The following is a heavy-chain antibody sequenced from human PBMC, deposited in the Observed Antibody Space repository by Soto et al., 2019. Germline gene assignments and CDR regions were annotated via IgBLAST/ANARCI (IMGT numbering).Heavy chain of an antibody. D-gene: IGHD5-18*01. CDR2: IWYDGXNK. J-gene: IGHJ4*02. CDR3: ARGRGYSYGYYFDY. Sequence: GGSLRLSCAASGFTFSSYGMHWVRQAPGKGLEWVAVIWYDGXNKYYADSVKGRFTISRDNSKNTLYLQMNSLRAEDTAVYYCARGRGYSYGYYFDYWGQGTLVTVSS. CDR1: GFTFSSYG. V-gene: IGHV3-33*01.